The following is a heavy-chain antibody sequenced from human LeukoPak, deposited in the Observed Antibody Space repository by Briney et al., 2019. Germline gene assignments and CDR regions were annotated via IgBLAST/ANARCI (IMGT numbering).Heavy chain of an antibody. CDR2: IYYSGNA. CDR1: GGSITTSNYH. V-gene: IGHV4-39*01. Sequence: SETLSLTCTVSGGSITTSNYHWGWIRQTPGKGLEWIGSIYYSGNAYYNPSLESRLTVSVDRSKNQFSLKLSSVTAADTAVYYCARHIAVAGYFDLWGQGTLVTVSS. D-gene: IGHD6-19*01. J-gene: IGHJ4*02. CDR3: ARHIAVAGYFDL.